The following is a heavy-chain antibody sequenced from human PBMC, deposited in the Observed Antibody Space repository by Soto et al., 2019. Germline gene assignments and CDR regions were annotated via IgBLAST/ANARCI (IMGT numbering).Heavy chain of an antibody. V-gene: IGHV3-23*01. D-gene: IGHD3-10*01. CDR3: AKEDVFRSAIDI. CDR2: ISGSGGST. Sequence: PGGSLRLSCAASGFTFSDHSLNWIRQAPGKGLEWVSAISGSGGSTYYADSVKGRFTISRDNSKNTLYLQMNSLRAEDTAVYYCAKEDVFRSAIDIWGQGTMVTVSS. CDR1: GFTFSDHS. J-gene: IGHJ3*02.